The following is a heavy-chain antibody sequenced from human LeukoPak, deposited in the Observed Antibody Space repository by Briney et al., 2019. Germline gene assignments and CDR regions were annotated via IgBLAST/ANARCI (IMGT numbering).Heavy chain of an antibody. CDR2: IWYDGSNK. D-gene: IGHD3-9*01. V-gene: IGHV3-33*01. Sequence: GRSLRLSCAASGFTFSSYGMHWVRQAPGKGLEWVAVIWYDGSNKYYAESVKGRFTISRDNSKNTLYLQMNSLRAEDTAVYYCARDFSGYDILTGYPNYYYYGMDVWGKGTTVTVSS. J-gene: IGHJ6*04. CDR1: GFTFSSYG. CDR3: ARDFSGYDILTGYPNYYYYGMDV.